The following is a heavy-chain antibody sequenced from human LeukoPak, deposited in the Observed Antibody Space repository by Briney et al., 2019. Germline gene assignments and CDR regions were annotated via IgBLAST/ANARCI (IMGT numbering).Heavy chain of an antibody. D-gene: IGHD6-19*01. Sequence: SETLSLTCAVYGGSFSGHFWNWIRQAPGKGLEWIGEINHGGSTNYNPSLKNRVTISVDTSKNQFSLKLSSVTAADTAVYYCAREHSSGWYREPFDYWGQGTLVTVSS. CDR2: INHGGST. CDR3: AREHSSGWYREPFDY. CDR1: GGSFSGHF. V-gene: IGHV4-34*01. J-gene: IGHJ4*02.